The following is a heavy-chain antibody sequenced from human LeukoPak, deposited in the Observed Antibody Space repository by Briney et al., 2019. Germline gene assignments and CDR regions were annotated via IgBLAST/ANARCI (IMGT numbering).Heavy chain of an antibody. CDR3: XXXHNXXYXXXXXKNXGMDV. CDR1: GYSFTSYW. D-gene: IGHD3-10*01. V-gene: IGHV5-51*01. J-gene: IGHJ6*02. Sequence: GESLKISCKGSGYSFTSYWIGWVRQMPGKGLEWMGIIYPGDSDTRYSPSFQGQVTISADKSISTAYLQWSSLKASDTAMYYXXXXHNXXYXXXXXKNXGMDVWGQGTTVTVSS. CDR2: IYPGDSDT.